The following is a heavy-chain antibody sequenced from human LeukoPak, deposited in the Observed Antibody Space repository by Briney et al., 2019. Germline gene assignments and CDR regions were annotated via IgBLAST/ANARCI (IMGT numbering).Heavy chain of an antibody. J-gene: IGHJ4*02. Sequence: SETLSLTCTVSGGSISSGGYYWSWIRQHPGKGLEWIGYIYYSGSTHYNPSLKSRVTISVDTSKNQFSLKLSSVTAADTAVYYCASLATDDYYGSGSYWEWGQGTLVTVSS. CDR2: IYYSGST. CDR1: GGSISSGGYY. D-gene: IGHD3-10*01. CDR3: ASLATDDYYGSGSYWE. V-gene: IGHV4-31*03.